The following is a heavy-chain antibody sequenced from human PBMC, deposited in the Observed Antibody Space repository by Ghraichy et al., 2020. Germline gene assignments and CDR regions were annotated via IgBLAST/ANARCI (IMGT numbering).Heavy chain of an antibody. CDR3: AKPKEYTEGDYGLH. J-gene: IGHJ4*02. Sequence: GGSLRLSCVASGFTFSVYEMNWVRQAPGMGLQWLSYISRGGSTMDYADSVKGRFTISRDNARNSLYLHMSSLRADDTAIYYCAKPKEYTEGDYGLHWGQGTLVTVSS. D-gene: IGHD4-17*01. CDR1: GFTFSVYE. V-gene: IGHV3-48*03. CDR2: ISRGGSTM.